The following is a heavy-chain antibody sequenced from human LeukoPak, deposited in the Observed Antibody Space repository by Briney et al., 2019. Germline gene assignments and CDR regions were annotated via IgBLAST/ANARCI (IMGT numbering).Heavy chain of an antibody. Sequence: ASDKVSCKASGYTFSRSGITWVRHAPGQGLEWMGWISPFNGNTNYAQKLQGRVTMATDTSTSTAYMELRSLRSDDTAVYYCAREAYWFDPWGQGTLVTVSS. V-gene: IGHV1-18*01. J-gene: IGHJ5*02. CDR3: AREAYWFDP. CDR1: GYTFSRSG. CDR2: ISPFNGNT.